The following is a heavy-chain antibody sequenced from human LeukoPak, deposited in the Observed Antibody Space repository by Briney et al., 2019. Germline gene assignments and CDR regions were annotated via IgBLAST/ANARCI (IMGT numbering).Heavy chain of an antibody. CDR3: AKPLYSSSWYGGYFQH. Sequence: QPGGSLRLSCAASGFTFSSYGMHWVRQAPGKGLEWVAFIRYDGSNKYYADSVKDRFTISRDNSKNTLYLQMNSLRAEDTAVYYCAKPLYSSSWYGGYFQHWGQGTLVTVSS. CDR1: GFTFSSYG. J-gene: IGHJ1*01. D-gene: IGHD6-13*01. CDR2: IRYDGSNK. V-gene: IGHV3-30*02.